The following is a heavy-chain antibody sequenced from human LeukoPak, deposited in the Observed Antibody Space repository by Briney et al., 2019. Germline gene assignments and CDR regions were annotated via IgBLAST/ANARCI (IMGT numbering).Heavy chain of an antibody. J-gene: IGHJ4*02. CDR2: TYPGDSDT. CDR1: GYRFTSYW. CDR3: ARGSEGNWNLFAY. Sequence: GESLKISCKGSGYRFTSYWIGWVRQMPGKGLEWMGITYPGDSDTRYSPSFQGQVTISVDKSISTAYLQWSSLKASDTAMYYCARGSEGNWNLFAYWGQGTLVTVSS. V-gene: IGHV5-51*01. D-gene: IGHD1-20*01.